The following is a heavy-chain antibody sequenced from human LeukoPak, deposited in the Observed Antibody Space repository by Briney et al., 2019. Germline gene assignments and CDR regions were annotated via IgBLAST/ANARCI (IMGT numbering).Heavy chain of an antibody. J-gene: IGHJ4*02. D-gene: IGHD3-22*01. CDR2: ISYDGSNK. CDR1: GFSFSNFG. V-gene: IGHV3-30*03. CDR3: ATQDGYDNGGHYGY. Sequence: TGGSLRLSCAASGFSFSNFGMHWVRQAPGKGLEWVAVISYDGSNKYFADSVKGRFTISRDNSKNTLYLQMNSLRAEDTAVCYCATQDGYDNGGHYGYWGQGTLVTVSS.